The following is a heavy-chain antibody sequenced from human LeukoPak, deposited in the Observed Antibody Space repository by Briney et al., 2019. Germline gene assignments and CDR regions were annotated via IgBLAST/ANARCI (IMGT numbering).Heavy chain of an antibody. CDR3: ARDYKYAFDN. Sequence: GGSLRLSCVASGFTFSDYSMNWVCQAPGKGLEWISYIGIDSGNTNYADSVKGRFTISGDKAKNSLYLQMNSLRVEDTAVYYCARDYKYAFDNWGQGTLVTVSS. J-gene: IGHJ4*02. CDR2: IGIDSGNT. CDR1: GFTFSDYS. V-gene: IGHV3-48*01. D-gene: IGHD5-24*01.